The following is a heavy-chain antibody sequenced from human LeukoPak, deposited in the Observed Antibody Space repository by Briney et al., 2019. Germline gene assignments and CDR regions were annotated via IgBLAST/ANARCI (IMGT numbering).Heavy chain of an antibody. J-gene: IGHJ4*02. CDR3: ARGGRQQQLVLSFVDY. CDR2: INHSGST. CDR1: GGSFSGYY. D-gene: IGHD6-13*01. V-gene: IGHV4-34*01. Sequence: SETLSLTCAVYGGSFSGYYWSWIRQPPGKGLEWIGEINHSGSTNYNPSLKSRVTISVDTSKNQFSLKLSSVTAADMAVYYCARGGRQQQLVLSFVDYWGQGTLVTVSS.